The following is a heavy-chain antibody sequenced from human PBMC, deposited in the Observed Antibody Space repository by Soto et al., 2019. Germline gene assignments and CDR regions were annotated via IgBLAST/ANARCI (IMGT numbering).Heavy chain of an antibody. V-gene: IGHV3-23*01. D-gene: IGHD5-18*01. J-gene: IGHJ4*02. CDR1: GGSFSGYY. Sequence: ETLSLTCAVYGGSFSGYYWSWIRQPPGKGLEWVSAISGSGGSTYYADSVKGRFTISRDNSKNSLYLQMNSLRDEDTAVYYCARDPGSSYGPPDYWGQGTLVTVSS. CDR2: ISGSGGST. CDR3: ARDPGSSYGPPDY.